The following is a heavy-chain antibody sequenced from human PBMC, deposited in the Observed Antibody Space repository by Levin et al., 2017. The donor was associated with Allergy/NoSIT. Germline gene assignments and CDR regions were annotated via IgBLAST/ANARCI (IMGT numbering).Heavy chain of an antibody. CDR1: GYTFTSYG. D-gene: IGHD3-9*01. V-gene: IGHV1-18*01. CDR2: ISAYNGNT. Sequence: ASVKVSCKASGYTFTSYGISWVRQAPGQGLEWMGWISAYNGNTNYAQKLQGRVTMTTDTSTSTAYMELRSLRSDDTAVYYCARASPLTGADRYYFDYWGQGTLVTVSS. J-gene: IGHJ4*02. CDR3: ARASPLTGADRYYFDY.